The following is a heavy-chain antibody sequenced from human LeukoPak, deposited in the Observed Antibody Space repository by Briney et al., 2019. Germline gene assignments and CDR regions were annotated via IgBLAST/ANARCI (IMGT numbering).Heavy chain of an antibody. CDR3: ARERGAMVRGVILSDN. V-gene: IGHV1-18*01. CDR2: ISAYNGNT. J-gene: IGHJ4*02. CDR1: GYSFTTYG. Sequence: ASVKVSCTASGYSFTTYGINWVRQAPGQGFEWMAWISAYNGNTNYAQNFQGRVTLTTDTLTTTAYMERRSLRSEDTAVYYCARERGAMVRGVILSDNWGQGTLVTVSS. D-gene: IGHD3-10*01.